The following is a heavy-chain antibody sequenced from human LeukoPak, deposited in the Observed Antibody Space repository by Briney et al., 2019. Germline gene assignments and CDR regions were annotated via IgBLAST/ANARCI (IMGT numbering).Heavy chain of an antibody. D-gene: IGHD3-10*01. Sequence: GGTLRIYCAASGFTCRRNGMRWLRQAPGKGIQWVANIKQDGSEKNYVDSVKGRFTISRDNAKNSLLLQMDSLRAEDTAVYYCARDDGYGSGSLNPYYFSGMDVWGKGIPVTVSS. CDR2: IKQDGSEK. V-gene: IGHV3-7*03. CDR1: GFTCRRNG. J-gene: IGHJ6*04. CDR3: ARDDGYGSGSLNPYYFSGMDV.